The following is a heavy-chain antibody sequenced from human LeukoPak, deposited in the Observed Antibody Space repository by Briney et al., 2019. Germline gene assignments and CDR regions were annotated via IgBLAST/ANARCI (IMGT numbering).Heavy chain of an antibody. Sequence: PSETLSLTCTVSGGSFSGYYWSWIRQPPGKGLEWIGEINHSGSTNYNPSLKSRVTISVDTSKNQFSLKLSSVTAADTAVYYCARGPRAYIVVVVATTKHGFDPWGQGTLATVSS. D-gene: IGHD2-15*01. CDR3: ARGPRAYIVVVVATTKHGFDP. CDR2: INHSGST. V-gene: IGHV4-34*01. CDR1: GGSFSGYY. J-gene: IGHJ5*02.